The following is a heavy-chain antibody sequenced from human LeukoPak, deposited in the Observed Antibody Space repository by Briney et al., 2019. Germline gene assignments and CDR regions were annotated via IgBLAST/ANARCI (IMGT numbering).Heavy chain of an antibody. J-gene: IGHJ3*02. D-gene: IGHD3-9*01. Sequence: KASETLSLTCTVSGGSISSYYWGWIRQPAGKGLEWIGRIYTSGSTNYNPSLKSRVTMSVDTSKNQFSLKLSSVTAADTAVYYCARVLGAYYDILTGSEAFDIWGQGTMVTVSS. V-gene: IGHV4-4*07. CDR1: GGSISSYY. CDR2: IYTSGST. CDR3: ARVLGAYYDILTGSEAFDI.